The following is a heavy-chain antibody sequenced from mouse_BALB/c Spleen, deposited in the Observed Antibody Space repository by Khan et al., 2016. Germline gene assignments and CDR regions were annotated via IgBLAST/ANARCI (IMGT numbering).Heavy chain of an antibody. CDR2: ISYDGSN. Sequence: EVQLQESGPGLVKPSQSLSLTCSVTGYSITSGYYWNWIRQFPGNKLEWMGYISYDGSNNYNPSLKNRFSITRDTSKNQFFLKMNSLTTEDTATYYCTVYDGYYDLYDYWGQVTTLTVSS. CDR3: TVYDGYYDLYDY. V-gene: IGHV3-6*02. J-gene: IGHJ2*01. CDR1: GYSITSGYY. D-gene: IGHD2-3*01.